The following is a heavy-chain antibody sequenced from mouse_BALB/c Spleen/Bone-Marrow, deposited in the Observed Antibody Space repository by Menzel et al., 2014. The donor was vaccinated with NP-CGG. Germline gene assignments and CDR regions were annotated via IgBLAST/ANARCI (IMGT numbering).Heavy chain of an antibody. Sequence: EGQLQESGGGLVKPGGSLKLSCAASGFTFSTYAMSWVRQTPEKRLEWVASISNGGSTYYQDSVKGRFTISRDNARNILYLQMSSLRSEDTAMYYCARAPQLLYYFDYWGQGTTLTVSS. V-gene: IGHV5-6-5*01. CDR3: ARAPQLLYYFDY. J-gene: IGHJ2*01. D-gene: IGHD4-1*02. CDR2: ISNGGST. CDR1: GFTFSTYA.